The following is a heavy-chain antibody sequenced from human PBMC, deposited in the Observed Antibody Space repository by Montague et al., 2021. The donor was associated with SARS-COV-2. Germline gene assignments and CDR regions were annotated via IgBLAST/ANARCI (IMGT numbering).Heavy chain of an antibody. CDR3: VREKYYFDDSGSK. Sequence: SETLSPTCSVSGVSISSGSYYWSWVRQPPGKGLERIGYVYHTGSTNYNPSLKSRVTLSIDTSKNQFSLNLTSVTAADTAVYYCVREKYYFDDSGSKWGQGTLVTV. CDR1: GVSISSGSYY. CDR2: VYHTGST. V-gene: IGHV4-61*01. D-gene: IGHD3-22*01. J-gene: IGHJ4*02.